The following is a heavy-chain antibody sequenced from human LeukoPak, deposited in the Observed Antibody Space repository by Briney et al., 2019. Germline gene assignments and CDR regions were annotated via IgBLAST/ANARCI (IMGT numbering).Heavy chain of an antibody. CDR2: ISGSGGST. CDR3: ARHDPNPYYDFWSGPTGY. CDR1: GFTFSSYA. Sequence: GGSLRLSYAASGFTFSSYAMSWVRQAPGKGLEWVSAISGSGGSTYYADSVKGRFTISRDNSKNTLYLQMNSLRAEDTAVYYCARHDPNPYYDFWSGPTGYWGQGTLVTVSS. D-gene: IGHD3-3*01. J-gene: IGHJ4*02. V-gene: IGHV3-23*01.